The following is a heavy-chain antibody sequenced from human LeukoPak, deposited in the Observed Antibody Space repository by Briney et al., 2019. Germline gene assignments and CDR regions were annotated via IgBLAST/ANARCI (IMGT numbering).Heavy chain of an antibody. V-gene: IGHV4-30-2*01. J-gene: IGHJ2*01. CDR2: ISHTGGT. Sequence: SQTLSLTCTVSGGSISSADYYWTWIRQPPGKGLEWIGYISHTGGTYYNSSLLSRVTISVDTSKNQFSLKLSSVTAADTAVYYCARRRYFDLWGRGTLVTVSS. CDR1: GGSISSADYY. CDR3: ARRRYFDL.